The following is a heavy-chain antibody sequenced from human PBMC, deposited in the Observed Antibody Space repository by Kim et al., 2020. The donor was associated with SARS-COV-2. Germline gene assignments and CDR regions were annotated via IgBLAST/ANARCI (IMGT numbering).Heavy chain of an antibody. D-gene: IGHD2-2*01. CDR1: GFTFSSYA. CDR3: AKESNIVVVPAAGAHI. J-gene: IGHJ3*02. CDR2: ISGSGGST. V-gene: IGHV3-23*01. Sequence: GGSLRLSCAASGFTFSSYAMSWVRQAPGKGLEWVSAISGSGGSTYYADSVKGRFTISRDNSKNTLYLQMNSLRAEDTAVYYCAKESNIVVVPAAGAHIWGQGTMVTVSS.